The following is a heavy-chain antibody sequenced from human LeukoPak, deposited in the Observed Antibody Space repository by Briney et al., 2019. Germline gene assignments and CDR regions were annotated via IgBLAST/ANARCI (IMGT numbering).Heavy chain of an antibody. V-gene: IGHV3-23*01. D-gene: IGHD2-21*01. CDR3: AKARLILHAGY. CDR1: GFSYA. CDR2: ITRTCDNT. Sequence: GGSLRLSCAVSGFSYAMTWVRQAPGTGREGVSVITRTCDNTYYIDSVKVRFTIYRDDSKNTLYLQTNRLPVEHTDIYYCAKARLILHAGYWGQGTLVTVSS. J-gene: IGHJ4*02.